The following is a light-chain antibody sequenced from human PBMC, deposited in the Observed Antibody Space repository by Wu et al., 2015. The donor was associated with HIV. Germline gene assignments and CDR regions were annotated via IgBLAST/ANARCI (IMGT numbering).Light chain of an antibody. CDR3: QQYGSSPYT. CDR2: VYP. J-gene: IGKJ2*01. Sequence: CRASQRVRQHPTLRPWVPGQENLRATAPTAPPSMVYPARATGIPDRFSGSGSGTDFTLTISRLEPEDFAVYYCQQYGSSPYTFGQGTKVEIK. V-gene: IGKV3-20*01. CDR1: QRVRQHPT.